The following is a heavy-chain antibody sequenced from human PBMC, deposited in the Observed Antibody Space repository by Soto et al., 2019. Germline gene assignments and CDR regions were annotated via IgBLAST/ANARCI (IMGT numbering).Heavy chain of an antibody. D-gene: IGHD2-15*01. Sequence: GESLKISGQGSGYTFTGYWIGWVRQMAGEGLEWMGIIYPGDSDTRYSPSFRGPVTISADKSLSTAYLQWNSLKASDTALYYAASGLTAISLPYHSPLWRPGTLLTVS. CDR1: GYTFTGYW. CDR3: ASGLTAISLPYHSPL. J-gene: IGHJ1*01. CDR2: IYPGDSDT. V-gene: IGHV5-51*01.